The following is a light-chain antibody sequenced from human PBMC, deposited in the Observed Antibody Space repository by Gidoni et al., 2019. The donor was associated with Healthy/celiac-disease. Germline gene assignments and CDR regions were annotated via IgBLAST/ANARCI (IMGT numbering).Light chain of an antibody. CDR2: AVS. CDR1: SSDVGGYNY. J-gene: IGLJ2*01. V-gene: IGLV2-8*01. CDR3: SSYAGSNNVV. Sequence: QSALTQPPSASGSPGQSVTISCTGTSSDVGGYNYVSWYQQHPGNAPKLMIYAVSTRPSGVPDRVSGSKSGNTASLTVSGLQAEDEADYYCSSYAGSNNVVFGGGTKLTVL.